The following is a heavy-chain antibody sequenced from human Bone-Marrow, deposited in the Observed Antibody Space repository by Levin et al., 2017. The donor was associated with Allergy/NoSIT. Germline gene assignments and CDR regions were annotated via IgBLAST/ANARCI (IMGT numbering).Heavy chain of an antibody. CDR2: ITNTGETS. V-gene: IGHV3-23*01. CDR3: ATKASRWDF. J-gene: IGHJ4*02. D-gene: IGHD4-23*01. Sequence: GGSLRLSCSTSGFTFTTYAMTWVRQAPGKGLEWVASITNTGETSYYADSLKDRFTISRDNFNSTLYLQMNSLTADNTAVYYCATKASRWDFWGQGTLVVVSS. CDR1: GFTFTTYA.